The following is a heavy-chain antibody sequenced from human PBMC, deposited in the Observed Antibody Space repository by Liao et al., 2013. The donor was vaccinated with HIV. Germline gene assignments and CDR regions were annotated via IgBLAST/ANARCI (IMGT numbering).Heavy chain of an antibody. CDR3: ARVPPYLRALYI. Sequence: QVQLQESGPGLVKPSETLSLTCTVSGGSISSYYWSWIRQPAGKGLEWIGRSYTSGTTDYNPSLKSRLTMSVDTSKNQFSLQLSSVTAADTAVYYCARVPPYLRALYIWGQGTMVTVSS. J-gene: IGHJ3*02. CDR2: SYTSGTT. D-gene: IGHD2-21*01. CDR1: GGSISSYY. V-gene: IGHV4-4*07.